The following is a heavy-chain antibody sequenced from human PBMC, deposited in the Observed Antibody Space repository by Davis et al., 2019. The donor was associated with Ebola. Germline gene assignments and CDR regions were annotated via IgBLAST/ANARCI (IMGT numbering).Heavy chain of an antibody. CDR3: ARPVAGTAEYFQH. Sequence: GGSLRLSCAASGFTFSDYYMSWIRQAPGKGLEWVSYISSSGSTIYYADSVKGRFTISRDNSKNTLYLQMNSLRAEDTAVYYCARPVAGTAEYFQHWGQGTLVTVSS. D-gene: IGHD6-19*01. V-gene: IGHV3-11*04. CDR1: GFTFSDYY. J-gene: IGHJ1*01. CDR2: ISSSGSTI.